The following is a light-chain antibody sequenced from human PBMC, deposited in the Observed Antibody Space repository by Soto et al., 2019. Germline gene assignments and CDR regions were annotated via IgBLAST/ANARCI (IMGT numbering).Light chain of an antibody. CDR1: NIGRKT. CDR3: QVWDGRNDRI. V-gene: IGLV3-21*04. Sequence: SYELTQASSMSLVPGQTARMTCRGDNIGRKTVHWYQQKPGQAPVLVMYNDNERPSGIPERFSGSNTGSTATLTISGVEAADEADYHCQVWDGRNDRIFGGGTKVTVL. J-gene: IGLJ2*01. CDR2: NDN.